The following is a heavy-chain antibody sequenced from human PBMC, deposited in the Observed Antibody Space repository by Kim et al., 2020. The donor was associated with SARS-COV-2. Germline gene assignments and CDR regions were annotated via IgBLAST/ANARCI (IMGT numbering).Heavy chain of an antibody. V-gene: IGHV1-69*13. CDR2: IIPMFGTA. J-gene: IGHJ4*02. D-gene: IGHD3-22*01. CDR3: ASQGTYDSSGYYKDY. Sequence: SVKVSCKASGGTFSSYAISWVRQAPGQGLEWMGGIIPMFGTANYAQKFQGRVTITADESTSTAYMELSSLRSEDTAVYYCASQGTYDSSGYYKDYWGQGTLVTVSS. CDR1: GGTFSSYA.